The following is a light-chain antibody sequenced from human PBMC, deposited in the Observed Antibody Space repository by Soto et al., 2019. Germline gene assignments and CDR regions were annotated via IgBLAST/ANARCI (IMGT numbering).Light chain of an antibody. Sequence: QSVRAQPASLSGSPGQSITISCTGTISDVGAYDSVSWYQQHPHKAPQLIIYKGTQRPSGVSNRFSGSTSGNAASLTISGLQADDEADYFCCSSAPESTYVCGTGTKVTVL. V-gene: IGLV2-23*01. CDR3: CSSAPESTYV. CDR2: KGT. CDR1: ISDVGAYDS. J-gene: IGLJ1*01.